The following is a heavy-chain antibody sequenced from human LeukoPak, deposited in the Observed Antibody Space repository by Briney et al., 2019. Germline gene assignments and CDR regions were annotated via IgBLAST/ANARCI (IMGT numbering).Heavy chain of an antibody. CDR3: AKVGQGVVTPCPFDY. V-gene: IGHV3-23*01. Sequence: GGSLRLSCAASGFTFSSYAMSWVRQAPGKGLEWVSAISGSGGGTYYADSVKGRFTISRDNSKNTLYLQMNSLRAEDTAVYYCAKVGQGVVTPCPFDYWGQGTLVTVSS. CDR2: ISGSGGGT. CDR1: GFTFSSYA. D-gene: IGHD2-21*02. J-gene: IGHJ4*02.